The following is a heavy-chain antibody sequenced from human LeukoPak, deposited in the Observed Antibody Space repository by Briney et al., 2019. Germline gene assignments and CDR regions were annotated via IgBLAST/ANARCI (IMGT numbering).Heavy chain of an antibody. D-gene: IGHD5-18*01. Sequence: GESLKISCKGSGYSFTKYWIALVRQMPGKGLEWMGIIYPGDSATRYSPSFQGQVTISVDKSISTAYLQWSSLKASDTAMYYCAIHDTSKGMDVWGQGTTVTVS. CDR1: GYSFTKYW. CDR3: AIHDTSKGMDV. V-gene: IGHV5-51*01. J-gene: IGHJ6*02. CDR2: IYPGDSAT.